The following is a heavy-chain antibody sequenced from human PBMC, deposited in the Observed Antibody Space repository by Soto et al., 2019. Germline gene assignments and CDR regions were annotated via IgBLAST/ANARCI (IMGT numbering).Heavy chain of an antibody. J-gene: IGHJ3*02. Sequence: PGGSLRLSCAASGFTFSSYSMNLVRQAPGKGLEWVSYISSSSSTIYYADSVKGRFTISRENAKNSLYLQMNSLRDEDTAVYYCARDMKGGYSYGPPLGCVFDIWGEGTMVTVSS. CDR1: GFTFSSYS. V-gene: IGHV3-48*02. CDR2: ISSSSSTI. CDR3: ARDMKGGYSYGPPLGCVFDI. D-gene: IGHD5-18*01.